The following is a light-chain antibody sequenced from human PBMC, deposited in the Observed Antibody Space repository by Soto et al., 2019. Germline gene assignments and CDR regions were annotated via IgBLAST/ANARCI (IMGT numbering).Light chain of an antibody. J-gene: IGKJ1*01. CDR3: QQYGSSPQT. V-gene: IGKV3-15*01. CDR2: GAS. Sequence: EIVMTQSPATLSVSPGEGATLSCRANQSVSSNLAWYQQNPGQAPRLLIYGASTRATGIPARFSGSGSGTDFTLTISRVEPEGFAVYFCQQYGSSPQTFGQGTKVDIK. CDR1: QSVSSN.